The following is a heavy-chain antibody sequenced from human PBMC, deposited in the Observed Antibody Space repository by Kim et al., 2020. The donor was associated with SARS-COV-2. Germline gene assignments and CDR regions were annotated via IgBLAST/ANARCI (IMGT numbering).Heavy chain of an antibody. D-gene: IGHD2-2*01. CDR2: IYYSGST. V-gene: IGHV4-31*03. CDR1: GGSISSGGYY. CDR3: ARAGRYQRDAFDI. J-gene: IGHJ3*02. Sequence: SETLSLTCTVSGGSISSGGYYWSWIRQHPGKGLEWIGYIYYSGSTYYNPSLKSRVTISVDTSKNQFSLKLSSVTAADTAVYYCARAGRYQRDAFDIWGQGTMVTVSS.